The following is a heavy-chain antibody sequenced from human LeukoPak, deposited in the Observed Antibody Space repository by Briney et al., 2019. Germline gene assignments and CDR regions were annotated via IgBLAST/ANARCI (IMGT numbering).Heavy chain of an antibody. CDR2: INGDGSSS. CDR3: ATGSGTYYDS. J-gene: IGHJ4*02. Sequence: PGGSLRLSCEASTFTFSTYWMHWVRQVPGKGPVWVSYINGDGSSSNYADSVKGRLTISRDNAKNTLYLQMNSLRAEDTAVYYCATGSGTYYDSWGQGTLVTVSS. D-gene: IGHD3-10*01. V-gene: IGHV3-74*01. CDR1: TFTFSTYW.